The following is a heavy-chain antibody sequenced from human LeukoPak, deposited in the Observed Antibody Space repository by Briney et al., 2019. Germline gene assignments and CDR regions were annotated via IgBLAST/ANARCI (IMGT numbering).Heavy chain of an antibody. CDR2: IYPGDSGT. CDR1: GYSFANYW. Sequence: GESPKISCKGSGYSFANYWIGWVRQMPGKGLEWMGIIYPGDSGTRYSPSFQGQVTISADKSISTAYLQWSSLKASDTAMYYCARKTKYDAPASDWGRGTLVTVSS. J-gene: IGHJ4*02. D-gene: IGHD3-3*01. CDR3: ARKTKYDAPASD. V-gene: IGHV5-51*01.